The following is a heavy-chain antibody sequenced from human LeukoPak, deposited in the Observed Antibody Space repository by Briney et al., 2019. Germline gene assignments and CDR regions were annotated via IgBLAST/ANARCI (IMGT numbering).Heavy chain of an antibody. J-gene: IGHJ5*01. CDR1: GFTFSSYS. CDR3: AKAGGCTDTNCLKPGSDFDTTIYYYNWFDS. D-gene: IGHD2/OR15-2a*01. CDR2: ISGSGGSI. Sequence: GGSLRLSCAASGFTFSSYSMNWVRQAPGKGLEWVSTISGSGGSIYYADSVKGRFTISRDTSKNTLSLQINSLRAEDTAVYYCAKAGGCTDTNCLKPGSDFDTTIYYYNWFDSWGQGTLVTVSS. V-gene: IGHV3-23*01.